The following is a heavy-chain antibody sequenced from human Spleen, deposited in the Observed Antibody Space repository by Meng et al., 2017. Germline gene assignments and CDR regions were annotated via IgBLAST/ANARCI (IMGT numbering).Heavy chain of an antibody. CDR1: GGSFSDYY. CDR3: ARGPTTMAHDFDY. CDR2: INHSGST. V-gene: IGHV4-34*01. Sequence: QVQLERWGEGLLKPSATLSLTCIVSGGSFSDYYWSWIRQPPGKGLEWMGEINHSGSTNYNPSLESRATISVDTSQNNLSLKLSSVTAADSAVYYCARGPTTMAHDFDYWGQGTLVTVSS. D-gene: IGHD4-11*01. J-gene: IGHJ4*02.